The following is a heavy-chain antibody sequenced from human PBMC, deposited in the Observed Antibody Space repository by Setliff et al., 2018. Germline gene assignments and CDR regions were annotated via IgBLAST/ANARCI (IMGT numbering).Heavy chain of an antibody. CDR2: IYWNDEK. V-gene: IGHV2-5*01. J-gene: IGHJ4*02. CDR1: GISLSTSLVG. D-gene: IGHD2-21*01. CDR3: AHIAGGGNSPRHDY. Sequence: SGPTLVNPTQTLTLTCTFSGISLSTSLVGVGWIRQPPGKALEWLALIYWNDEKRYSPSLKSRLTITKDTSKNQVVLTMTNMDPVDTATYYCAHIAGGGNSPRHDYWRQVTLVTVSS.